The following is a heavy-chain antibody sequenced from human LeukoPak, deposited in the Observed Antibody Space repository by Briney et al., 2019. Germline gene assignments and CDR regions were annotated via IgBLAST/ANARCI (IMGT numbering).Heavy chain of an antibody. CDR2: IYSGGST. V-gene: IGHV3-53*04. CDR1: GFTVSSNY. J-gene: IGHJ3*02. Sequence: PGGSLRLSCAASGFTVSSNYMSWVRQAPGKGLEWVSVIYSGGSTYYADSVKGRFTISRHNSKNTLYLQMNSLRAEDTAVYYCARERWIVVARPPDGAFDIWGQGTMVTVSS. CDR3: ARERWIVVARPPDGAFDI. D-gene: IGHD3-22*01.